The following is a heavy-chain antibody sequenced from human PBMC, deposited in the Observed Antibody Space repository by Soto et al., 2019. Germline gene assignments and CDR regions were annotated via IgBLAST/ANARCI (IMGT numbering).Heavy chain of an antibody. CDR1: GFIFSNAW. D-gene: IGHD3-22*01. J-gene: IGHJ3*02. CDR2: VKSKADGGAT. V-gene: IGHV3-15*07. Sequence: PGGSLRLSCAASGFIFSNAWMNWVRQAPGKGLEWVGRVKSKADGGATDYAAPVKDRFTISRDDSKNTVYLQMNSLNTEDTAIYYCITDGPMLVVSGDVFDIWGQGTMVTVSS. CDR3: ITDGPMLVVSGDVFDI.